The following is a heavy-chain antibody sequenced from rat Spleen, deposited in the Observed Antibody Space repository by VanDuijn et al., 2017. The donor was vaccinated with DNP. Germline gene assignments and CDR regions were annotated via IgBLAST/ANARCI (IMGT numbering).Heavy chain of an antibody. CDR1: GFTFSDYN. V-gene: IGHV5-7*01. CDR3: ATRPLLHLDY. Sequence: EVQLVESGGGLVQPGRSLKLSCAASGFTFSDYNMAWVRQAPKKGLEWVATISYDGSRTYYRDSVKGRFTISRDDAKSTLYLQMDSLRSEDTATYYCATRPLLHLDYWGQGVMVTVSS. D-gene: IGHD1-1*01. CDR2: ISYDGSRT. J-gene: IGHJ2*01.